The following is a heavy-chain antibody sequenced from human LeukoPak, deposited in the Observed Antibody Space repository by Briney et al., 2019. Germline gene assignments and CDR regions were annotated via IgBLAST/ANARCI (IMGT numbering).Heavy chain of an antibody. CDR1: GFTFSSYS. D-gene: IGHD2-2*01. V-gene: IGHV3-21*01. CDR2: ISGSSSYI. J-gene: IGHJ4*02. CDR3: ASYCSSTSCPEGFDY. Sequence: GGSLRLSCAASGFTFSSYSMNRVRQAPGKGLEWVSSISGSSSYIYYADSVKGRFTISRDNAKNSLYLQMNSLRAEDTAVYYCASYCSSTSCPEGFDYWGQGTLVTVSS.